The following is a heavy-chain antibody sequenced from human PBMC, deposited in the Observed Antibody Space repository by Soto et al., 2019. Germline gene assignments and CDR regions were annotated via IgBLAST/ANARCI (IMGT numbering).Heavy chain of an antibody. Sequence: QITLKESGPTLVKPTQTLTLTCTFSGFSLSTSGVGVGWIRQPPGKALEWLALIYWDDDKRYSPSLKSRLTITKDTSKNQVVLTMTNMDPVDTATYYCAHSPGYDFRSGYYEGRTFDYWGQGTLVTVSS. V-gene: IGHV2-5*02. D-gene: IGHD3-3*01. CDR2: IYWDDDK. CDR1: GFSLSTSGVG. CDR3: AHSPGYDFRSGYYEGRTFDY. J-gene: IGHJ4*02.